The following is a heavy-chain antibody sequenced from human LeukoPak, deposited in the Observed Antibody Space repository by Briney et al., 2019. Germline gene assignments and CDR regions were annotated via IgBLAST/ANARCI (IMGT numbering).Heavy chain of an antibody. CDR3: ARDVVAAPGTWDY. V-gene: IGHV4-39*07. CDR1: GGSISSSNYY. J-gene: IGHJ4*02. Sequence: SETLSLTCTVSGGSISSSNYYWGWIRQPPGKGLEWIGSIYYSGSTYYNPSLKSRVTMSVDTSKNQFSLKLSSVTAADTAVYYCARDVVAAPGTWDYWGQGTLVTVSS. CDR2: IYYSGST. D-gene: IGHD6-13*01.